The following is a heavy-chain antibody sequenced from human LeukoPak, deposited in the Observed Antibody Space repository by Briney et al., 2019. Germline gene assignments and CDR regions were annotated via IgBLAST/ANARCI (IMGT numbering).Heavy chain of an antibody. CDR3: ARRFDY. CDR2: ISSSSSTI. V-gene: IGHV3-11*04. CDR1: GFTVSGNY. Sequence: KAGGSLRLSCAASGFTVSGNYMSWVRQAPGKGLEWISHISSSSSTIYADSVKGRFTISRDDAKNSLYLQMNSLRAEDTAVYYCARRFDYWGQGTLVTVSS. J-gene: IGHJ4*02.